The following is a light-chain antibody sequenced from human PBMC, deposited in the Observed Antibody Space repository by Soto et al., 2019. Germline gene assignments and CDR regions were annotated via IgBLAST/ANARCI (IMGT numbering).Light chain of an antibody. V-gene: IGKV1-33*01. CDR2: DAS. CDR1: QNINNY. J-gene: IGKJ5*01. Sequence: DIQMTQSPSSLSASVGDRVTITCQASQNINNYLNWYQQKQGRAPKLLNYDASNLEAGVPSRFRGSGSGTDFTFTISRLQPEDIATYYCQQYENLPTFGQGTRLEIK. CDR3: QQYENLPT.